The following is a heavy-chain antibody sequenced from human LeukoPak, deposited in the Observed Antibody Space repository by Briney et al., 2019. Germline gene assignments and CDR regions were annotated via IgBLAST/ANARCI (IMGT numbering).Heavy chain of an antibody. Sequence: PSETLSLTCAVYGGSFSGYYWSWIRQPPGKGLEWIGEINHSGSTNYNPSLKSRVTISVDTSKNQFSLKLSSVTAADTAVYYCARGMYGSGRYYYYYMDVWGKGTTVTISS. J-gene: IGHJ6*03. CDR3: ARGMYGSGRYYYYYMDV. D-gene: IGHD3-10*01. V-gene: IGHV4-34*01. CDR1: GGSFSGYY. CDR2: INHSGST.